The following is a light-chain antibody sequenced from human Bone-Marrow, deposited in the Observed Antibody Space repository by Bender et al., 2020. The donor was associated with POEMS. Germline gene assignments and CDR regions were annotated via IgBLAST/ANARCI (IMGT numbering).Light chain of an antibody. Sequence: QSALTQPASVSGSPGQSITISCIGTSSDIGANDFVSWYQQHPDKAPRLLIYDVSNRPSGVSNRFSGSKSANTASLTISGLQAEDEADYYCQSYDNSLGGWVFGGGTKLTVL. CDR2: DVS. J-gene: IGLJ3*02. V-gene: IGLV2-14*03. CDR3: QSYDNSLGGWV. CDR1: SSDIGANDF.